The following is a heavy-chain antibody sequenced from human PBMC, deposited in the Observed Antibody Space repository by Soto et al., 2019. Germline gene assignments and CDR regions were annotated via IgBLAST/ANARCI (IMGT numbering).Heavy chain of an antibody. D-gene: IGHD2-2*01. J-gene: IGHJ6*03. CDR1: GFTFSDYC. V-gene: IGHV3-11*01. Sequence: QVQLVESGGGLVKPGGSLRLSCAASGFTFSDYCMSWIRQAPGKGLEWVSYISSSGSTIYYADSVKGRFTISRDNAKNSLYVQMNSLRAEDTAVYYCARKGGWSSTSCPSGQYYMDVWGKGTTVTVSS. CDR3: ARKGGWSSTSCPSGQYYMDV. CDR2: ISSSGSTI.